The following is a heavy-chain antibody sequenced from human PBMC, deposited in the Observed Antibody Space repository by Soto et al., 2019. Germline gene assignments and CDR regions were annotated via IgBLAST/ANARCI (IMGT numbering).Heavy chain of an antibody. CDR3: AKDYWGYCSSISCSNGDAFDI. J-gene: IGHJ3*02. CDR1: GFTFSNYA. CDR2: ISGSGGST. Sequence: GGSLRLSCAASGFTFSNYAMSWVRQAPGKGLEWVSTISGSGGSTYYADSVKGRFTISRDNSKNTLYLQMNSLRAEDTAVYYCAKDYWGYCSSISCSNGDAFDIWGQGTMVTVS. D-gene: IGHD2-2*01. V-gene: IGHV3-23*01.